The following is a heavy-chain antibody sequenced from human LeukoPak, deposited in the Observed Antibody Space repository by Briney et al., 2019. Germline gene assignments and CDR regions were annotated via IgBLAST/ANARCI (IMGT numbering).Heavy chain of an antibody. CDR3: ASLGSGSSRIIDFDY. CDR1: GYTFTTYY. J-gene: IGHJ4*02. D-gene: IGHD3-10*01. V-gene: IGHV1-46*01. Sequence: GASVKVSRKASGYTFTTYYMHWVRQAPGQGLEWMGIIDPSGGGTNYAQKFQGRVTMTRDTSTSTVYMELSSLRSEDTAVYYCASLGSGSSRIIDFDYWGQGTLVTVSS. CDR2: IDPSGGGT.